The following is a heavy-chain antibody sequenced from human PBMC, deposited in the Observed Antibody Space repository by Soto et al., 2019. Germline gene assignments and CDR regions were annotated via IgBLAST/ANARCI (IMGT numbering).Heavy chain of an antibody. Sequence: SETLSLTCRVSGGSGSSQTHFWTWILQAPGKGLEWIGYVYYSGITNFNPSLKSRVTISADTSNNQIFLSLTSVTAADTAVYYCAREDMSGTYYFDSWGQGTLVTVSS. CDR3: AREDMSGTYYFDS. D-gene: IGHD1-26*01. CDR1: GGSGSSQTHF. CDR2: VYYSGIT. J-gene: IGHJ4*02. V-gene: IGHV4-61*01.